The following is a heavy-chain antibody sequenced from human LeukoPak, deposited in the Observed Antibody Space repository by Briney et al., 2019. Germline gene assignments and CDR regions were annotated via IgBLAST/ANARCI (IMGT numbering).Heavy chain of an antibody. CDR2: IYYSGST. V-gene: IGHV4-39*01. Sequence: PSETLSLTCTVSGGSISSSSYYWGWIRQPPGKGLEWIGSIYYSGSTYYNPSLESRVTISVDTSKNQFSLKLSSVTAADTAVYYCARQEISSNKFDYWGQGTLVTVSS. J-gene: IGHJ4*02. D-gene: IGHD2-2*01. CDR3: ARQEISSNKFDY. CDR1: GGSISSSSYY.